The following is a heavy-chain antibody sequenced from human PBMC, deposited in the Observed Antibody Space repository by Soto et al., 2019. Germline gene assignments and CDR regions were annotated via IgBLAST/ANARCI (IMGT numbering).Heavy chain of an antibody. CDR3: TTVQGFWSGYFNAYYYAMDV. CDR1: GFPFSNAW. D-gene: IGHD3-3*01. CDR2: IKSKTDAGTI. J-gene: IGHJ6*02. V-gene: IGHV3-15*01. Sequence: LRLSCAASGFPFSNAWLSWVRQAPWKGLEWVGRIKSKTDAGTIDYAAPAKGRFTISRDDSKNTLYLQMNSLKTEDTAVYYCTTVQGFWSGYFNAYYYAMDVWGQGTTVTVSS.